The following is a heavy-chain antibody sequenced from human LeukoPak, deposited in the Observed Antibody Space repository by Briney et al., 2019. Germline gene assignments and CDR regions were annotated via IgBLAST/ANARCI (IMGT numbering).Heavy chain of an antibody. J-gene: IGHJ6*02. V-gene: IGHV3-7*01. Sequence: GGSLRLSCAASGFTFSSYWMSWVRQAPGKGLEWVANIKQDGSEKYYADSVKGRFTISRDNAKNSLYLQMNSLRAEDTAVYYCAREKVDFRPDYYDSSGYPRTDYYYGMDVWGQGTTVTVSS. D-gene: IGHD3-22*01. CDR2: IKQDGSEK. CDR3: AREKVDFRPDYYDSSGYPRTDYYYGMDV. CDR1: GFTFSSYW.